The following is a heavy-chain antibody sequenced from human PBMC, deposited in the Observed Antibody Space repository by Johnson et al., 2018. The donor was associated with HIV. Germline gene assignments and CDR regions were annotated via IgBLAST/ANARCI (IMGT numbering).Heavy chain of an antibody. CDR3: ARGGGVVGNAFDI. CDR1: GFTFSGYA. V-gene: IGHV3-30*02. CDR2: IRFDGSIE. D-gene: IGHD1-26*01. J-gene: IGHJ3*02. Sequence: QVQLVESGGGVVQPGGSLRLSCEVSGFTFSGYAMNWVRQAPGKGLEWVAFIRFDGSIEYYADSVKGRFTISRDNSKNTLHLQMNSLRAEDMAVYYCARGGGVVGNAFDIWGQGTMVTVSS.